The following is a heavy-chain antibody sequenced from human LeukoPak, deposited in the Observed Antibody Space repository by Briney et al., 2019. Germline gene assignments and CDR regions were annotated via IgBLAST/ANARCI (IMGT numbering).Heavy chain of an antibody. CDR1: GFTFSSYA. V-gene: IGHV3-23*01. J-gene: IGHJ4*02. CDR3: AKDAVLRYFDWLLSGEDYFDY. Sequence: GGSLRLSCAAAGFTFSSYAMSWVRQAPGRGLEWVSAISGSGGSTHYADSVKGRFTISRDNSKNTLYLQMNSLRAEDTAVYYCAKDAVLRYFDWLLSGEDYFDYWGQGTLVTVSS. CDR2: ISGSGGST. D-gene: IGHD3-9*01.